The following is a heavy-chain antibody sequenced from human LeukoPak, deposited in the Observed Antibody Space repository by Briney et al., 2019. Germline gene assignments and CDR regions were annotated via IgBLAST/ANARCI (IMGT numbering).Heavy chain of an antibody. J-gene: IGHJ4*02. D-gene: IGHD3-3*01. V-gene: IGHV3-7*04. Sequence: PGGSPRLSCAASGFSFSGYWMSWVRQAPGKGLEWVANIKHDGSEKYYVDSVKGRFTISRDNTKNSLYLQMNSLRAEDTAVYYCARGRFRYFDYWGQGTLVTVSS. CDR3: ARGRFRYFDY. CDR1: GFSFSGYW. CDR2: IKHDGSEK.